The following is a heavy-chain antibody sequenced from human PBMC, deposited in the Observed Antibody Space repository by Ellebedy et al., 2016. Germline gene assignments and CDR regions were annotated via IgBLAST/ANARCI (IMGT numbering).Heavy chain of an antibody. V-gene: IGHV4-61*01. Sequence: SETLSLTCTVSGGSVSSGSYYWNWIRQPPGKGLEWIGYIYYSGSTNYNPSLKSRVTISVDTSKNQFSLRLRSVTAADTAVYYCARDLKSLDWYFDLWGRGTLVIVSS. D-gene: IGHD6-6*01. CDR1: GGSVSSGSYY. J-gene: IGHJ2*01. CDR2: IYYSGST. CDR3: ARDLKSLDWYFDL.